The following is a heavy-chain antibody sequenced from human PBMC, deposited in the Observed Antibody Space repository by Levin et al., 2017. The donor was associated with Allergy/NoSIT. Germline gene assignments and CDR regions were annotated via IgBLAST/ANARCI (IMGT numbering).Heavy chain of an antibody. V-gene: IGHV3-48*03. CDR1: GFTFEIYG. CDR2: ISGSGSPT. Sequence: PGGSLRLSCAASGFTFEIYGMNWVRQAPGKRLEWVSHISGSGSPTYYADPVRGRFTISRDNAKKSLYLQMTSLRVEDTAVYYCARGVFDFWGQGALVTVSS. J-gene: IGHJ4*02. CDR3: ARGVFDF. D-gene: IGHD2-8*02.